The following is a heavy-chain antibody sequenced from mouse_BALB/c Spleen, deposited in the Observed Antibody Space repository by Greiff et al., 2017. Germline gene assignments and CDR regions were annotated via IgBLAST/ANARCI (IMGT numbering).Heavy chain of an antibody. CDR3: AREERLRLYAMDY. CDR1: GFTFSSYA. CDR2: ISSGGST. Sequence: EVHLVESGGGLVKPGGSLKLSCAASGFTFSSYAMSWVRQTPEKRLEWVASISSGGSTYYPDSVKGRFTISRDNARNILYLQMSSLRSEDTAMYYCAREERLRLYAMDYWGQGTSVTVSS. V-gene: IGHV5-6-5*01. D-gene: IGHD2-4*01. J-gene: IGHJ4*01.